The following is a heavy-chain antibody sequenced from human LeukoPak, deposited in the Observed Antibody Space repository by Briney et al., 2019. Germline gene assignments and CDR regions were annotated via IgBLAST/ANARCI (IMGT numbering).Heavy chain of an antibody. D-gene: IGHD4-17*01. CDR2: IYHSGTT. CDR1: GYSISSGYY. J-gene: IGHJ4*02. Sequence: SETLSLTCAVSGYSISSGYYWGWIRQPPGKGLELIGSIYHSGTTYYNPSLKSRVTISVDTSKNQFSLKLSSVTAADTAVYYCVGLDYGDLPDYWGRGTLATVSS. CDR3: VGLDYGDLPDY. V-gene: IGHV4-38-2*01.